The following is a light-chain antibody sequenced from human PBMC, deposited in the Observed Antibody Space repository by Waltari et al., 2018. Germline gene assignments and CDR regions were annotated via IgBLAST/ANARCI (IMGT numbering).Light chain of an antibody. CDR1: QILSSTY. CDR2: GVS. J-gene: IGKJ2*01. CDR3: QQCSSSPNT. Sequence: EIVLTQSPGTLSLSPGERATLSCRASQILSSTYLAWYQQKSGQAPRLLIFGVSNRATGIPDRFSGSGSGTDFTLTINRLEPEDFAVYFCQQCSSSPNTFGQGTKLEI. V-gene: IGKV3-20*01.